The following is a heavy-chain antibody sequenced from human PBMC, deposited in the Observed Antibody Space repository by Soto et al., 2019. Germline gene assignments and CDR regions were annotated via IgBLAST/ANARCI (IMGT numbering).Heavy chain of an antibody. CDR2: IHYTGST. Sequence: QVQLQESGPGLVKPSETLSLTCTVSGGSISSYYWSWIRQPPGKGLEWIGYIHYTGSTNYIPSLTSRVTISIDTSKSQFSLELTSVTAADTAIYYCARQSAGRFDWFDPWGQGTLVTVSS. D-gene: IGHD3-10*01. J-gene: IGHJ5*02. CDR1: GGSISSYY. V-gene: IGHV4-59*08. CDR3: ARQSAGRFDWFDP.